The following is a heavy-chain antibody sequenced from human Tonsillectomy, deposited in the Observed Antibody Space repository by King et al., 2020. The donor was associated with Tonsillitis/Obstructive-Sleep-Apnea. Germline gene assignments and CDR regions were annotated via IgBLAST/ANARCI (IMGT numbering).Heavy chain of an antibody. D-gene: IGHD2-15*01. V-gene: IGHV4-59*08. CDR2: IYYSGST. CDR1: GDSISSYY. CDR3: ARGGGYYYMDV. Sequence: VQLQESGPGLVKPSETLSLTCTVSGDSISSYYWSWIRHPPGKGLEWIGYIYYSGSTNDNPSLKSRVTISIDTSKNQLSLKLSSVTAADTAVYYCARGGGYYYMDVWGKGTTVTVSS. J-gene: IGHJ6*03.